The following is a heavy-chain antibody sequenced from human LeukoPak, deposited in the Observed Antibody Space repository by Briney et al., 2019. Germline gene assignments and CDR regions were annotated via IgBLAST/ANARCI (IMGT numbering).Heavy chain of an antibody. V-gene: IGHV3-23*01. CDR1: GFSFNNYA. D-gene: IGHD2-2*02. CDR2: ISGTGGST. Sequence: PGGSLRLSCAASGFSFNNYAMSWVRQAPGRGLEWVSGISGTGGSTYYADSVKGRFTISRDNSKNTLYLQMNSLRAEDTALYYCARYGFYCSSTSCYIFDNWGQGTLVTVSS. J-gene: IGHJ4*02. CDR3: ARYGFYCSSTSCYIFDN.